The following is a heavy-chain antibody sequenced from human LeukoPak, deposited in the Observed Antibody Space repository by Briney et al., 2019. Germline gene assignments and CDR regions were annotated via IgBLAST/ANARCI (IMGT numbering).Heavy chain of an antibody. CDR1: GFTFSSYW. CDR3: ARELGLVPAAIGTDY. Sequence: PGGSLRLSCAASGFTFSSYWMSWVRQAPGKGLEWVANIKQDGSEKYYVDSVKGQFTISRDNAKNSLYLQMNSLRAEDTAVYYCARELGLVPAAIGTDYWGQGTLVTVSS. J-gene: IGHJ4*02. V-gene: IGHV3-7*01. D-gene: IGHD2-2*01. CDR2: IKQDGSEK.